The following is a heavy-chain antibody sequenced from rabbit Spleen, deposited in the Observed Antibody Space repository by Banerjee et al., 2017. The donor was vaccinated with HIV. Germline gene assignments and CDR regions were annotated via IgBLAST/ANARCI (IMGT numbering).Heavy chain of an antibody. CDR2: IYAGSSGNT. Sequence: QEQLEESGGDLVKPEGSLTLTCTASGFSLSSNYVMCWVRQAPGKGLEWIGCIYAGSSGNTYYASWAKGRFTISRTSSTTVTLRMTTLTAADRATYFCARDLVGVIGWNFYLWGQGTLVTVS. CDR1: GFSLSSNYV. V-gene: IGHV1S45*01. J-gene: IGHJ4*01. CDR3: ARDLVGVIGWNFYL. D-gene: IGHD2-1*01.